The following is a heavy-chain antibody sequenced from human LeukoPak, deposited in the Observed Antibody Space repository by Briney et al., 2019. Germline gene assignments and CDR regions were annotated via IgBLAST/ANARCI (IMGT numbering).Heavy chain of an antibody. CDR1: GFTITNNW. CDR2: IKMDERSA. V-gene: IGHV3-74*03. CDR3: ATVFKGSSLQDY. Sequence: GGSLRLSCTVSGFTITNNWMYWVRQAPGRGLVWVSRIKMDERSAVYADSVKGRFIISRDNAKNTGYLQMNSLRADDTAVYYCATVFKGSSLQDYWGQGTLVTVPS. D-gene: IGHD3-10*01. J-gene: IGHJ4*02.